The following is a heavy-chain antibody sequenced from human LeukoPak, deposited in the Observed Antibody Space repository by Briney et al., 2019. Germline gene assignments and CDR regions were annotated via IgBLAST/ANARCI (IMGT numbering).Heavy chain of an antibody. V-gene: IGHV3-48*01. CDR1: GFPFDLYT. D-gene: IGHD3-9*01. CDR3: AKAAYYDLLTGQFDI. CDR2: ITSNSDAI. J-gene: IGHJ3*02. Sequence: GGSLRLSCAASGFPFDLYTMNWVRQAPGKGLEWLSYITSNSDAIHYADSVRGRFTVSRDTAKNFLYLQMDSLRIQDSAVYYCAKAAYYDLLTGQFDIWGQGTMVTVSS.